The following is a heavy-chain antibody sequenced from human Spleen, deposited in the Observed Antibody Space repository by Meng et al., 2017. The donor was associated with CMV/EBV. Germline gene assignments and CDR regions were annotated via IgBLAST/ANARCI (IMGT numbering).Heavy chain of an antibody. CDR1: GASFSGYY. V-gene: IGHV4-59*01. Sequence: SETLSLTCAVYGASFSGYYWSWIRQPPGKGPEWFGYVYYTGSTNYNPSLKSRVSISVDTSNNQFSLKLRSVTAADTAVYYCASTKITVFGVVTFETASYNWFDPWGQGTLVTVSS. D-gene: IGHD3-3*01. CDR2: VYYTGST. CDR3: ASTKITVFGVVTFETASYNWFDP. J-gene: IGHJ5*02.